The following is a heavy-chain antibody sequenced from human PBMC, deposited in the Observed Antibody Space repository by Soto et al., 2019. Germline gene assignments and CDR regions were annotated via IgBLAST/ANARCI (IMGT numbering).Heavy chain of an antibody. CDR1: GFTFSSYE. CDR3: ARDHKGGYYYYGMGV. Sequence: GGSLRLSCAASGFTFSSYEMNWVRQAPGKGLEWVSYISSSGSTIYYADSVKGRFTISRDNAKNSLYLQMNSLRAEDTAVYYCARDHKGGYYYYGMGVWGQGTTVTVSS. CDR2: ISSSGSTI. V-gene: IGHV3-48*03. J-gene: IGHJ6*02.